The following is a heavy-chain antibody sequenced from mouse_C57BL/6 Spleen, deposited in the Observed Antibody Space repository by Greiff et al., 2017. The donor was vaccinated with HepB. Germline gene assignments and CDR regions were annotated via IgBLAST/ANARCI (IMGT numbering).Heavy chain of an antibody. V-gene: IGHV1-59*01. J-gene: IGHJ2*01. Sequence: QVHVKQPGAELVRPGTSVKLSCKASGYTFTSYWMHWVKQRPGQGLEWIGVIDPSDSYTNYNQKFKGKATLTVDTSSSTAYMQLSSLTSEDSAVYYCARRYYGSSHYFDYWGQGTTLTVSS. CDR1: GYTFTSYW. CDR3: ARRYYGSSHYFDY. CDR2: IDPSDSYT. D-gene: IGHD1-1*01.